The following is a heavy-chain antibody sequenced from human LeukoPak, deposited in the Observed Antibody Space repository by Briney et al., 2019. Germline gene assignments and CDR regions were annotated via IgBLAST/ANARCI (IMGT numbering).Heavy chain of an antibody. Sequence: ASVKVSCKASGYTFTSYGISWVRQAPGQGLEWMRWISAYNGNTNYAQRLQGRVTMTTDTSTSTAYMELRSLRSDDTAVYYCARDRDYGDYNTQDLFVYWGQGTLVTVSS. CDR2: ISAYNGNT. CDR1: GYTFTSYG. D-gene: IGHD4-17*01. CDR3: ARDRDYGDYNTQDLFVY. J-gene: IGHJ4*02. V-gene: IGHV1-18*01.